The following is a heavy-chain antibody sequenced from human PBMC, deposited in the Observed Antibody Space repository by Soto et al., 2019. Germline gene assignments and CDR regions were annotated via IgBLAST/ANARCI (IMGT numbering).Heavy chain of an antibody. CDR2: ISGSGVRT. CDR3: AKDPRIGAAGTGDY. V-gene: IGHV3-23*01. J-gene: IGHJ4*02. D-gene: IGHD6-13*01. Sequence: EVQLLESGGDLVQPGGSLRLSCAASGFSFSSYAMGWVRQAPGKGLAWASTISGSGVRTYYADFVKGRFTISRDNSKNTLYLQMNSLRAEDTALYYCAKDPRIGAAGTGDYWGQGTLVTVSS. CDR1: GFSFSSYA.